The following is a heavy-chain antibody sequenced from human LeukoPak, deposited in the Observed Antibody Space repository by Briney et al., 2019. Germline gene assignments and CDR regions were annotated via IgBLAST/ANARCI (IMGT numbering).Heavy chain of an antibody. CDR1: GFTFSSYS. Sequence: PGGSLRLSCAASGFTFSSYSMNWVRQAPGKGLEWVSAISGSGGSTYYADSVKGRFTISRDNSKNTLYLQMNSLRAEDTAVYCCAKVDSDPYYYYYMDVWGKGTTVTVSS. J-gene: IGHJ6*03. D-gene: IGHD2-21*02. CDR3: AKVDSDPYYYYYMDV. CDR2: ISGSGGST. V-gene: IGHV3-23*01.